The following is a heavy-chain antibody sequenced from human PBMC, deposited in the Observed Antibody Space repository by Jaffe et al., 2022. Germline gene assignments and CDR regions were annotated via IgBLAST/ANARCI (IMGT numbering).Heavy chain of an antibody. J-gene: IGHJ5*02. D-gene: IGHD6-13*01. CDR2: INHSGST. CDR3: ARGCPNLYSSSWHGRKYNWFDP. V-gene: IGHV4-34*01. Sequence: QVQLQQWGAGLLKPSETLSLTCAVYGGSFSGYYWSWIRQPPGKGLEWIGEINHSGSTNYNPSLKSRVTISVDTSKNQFSLKLSSVTAADTAVYYCARGCPNLYSSSWHGRKYNWFDPWGQGTLVTVSS. CDR1: GGSFSGYY.